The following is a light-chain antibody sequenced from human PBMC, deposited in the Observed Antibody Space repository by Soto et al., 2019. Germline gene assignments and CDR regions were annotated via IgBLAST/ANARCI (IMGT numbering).Light chain of an antibody. J-gene: IGLJ2*01. CDR1: SSNIGSNY. Sequence: QLVLTQPPSASGTPGQRVTISCSGSSSNIGSNYVYWYQQLPGTAPKLLIQRNNQRPSGVPDRFSGSKSGTSASLAISGLRSEDEADYYCAAWDDSLSGFVVFGGGTKLTVL. CDR3: AAWDDSLSGFVV. CDR2: RNN. V-gene: IGLV1-47*01.